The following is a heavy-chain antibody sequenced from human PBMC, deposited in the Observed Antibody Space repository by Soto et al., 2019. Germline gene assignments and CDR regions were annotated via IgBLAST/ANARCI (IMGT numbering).Heavy chain of an antibody. CDR2: ISYDGSNK. CDR3: AKDLVKQWLVLGNWFDP. CDR1: GFTFSSYG. V-gene: IGHV3-30*18. D-gene: IGHD6-19*01. Sequence: GGSLRLSCAASGFTFSSYGMHWVRQAPGKGLEWVAVISYDGSNKYYADSVKGRFTISRDNSKNTLYLQMNSLRAEDTAVYYCAKDLVKQWLVLGNWFDPWGQGTLVTVSS. J-gene: IGHJ5*02.